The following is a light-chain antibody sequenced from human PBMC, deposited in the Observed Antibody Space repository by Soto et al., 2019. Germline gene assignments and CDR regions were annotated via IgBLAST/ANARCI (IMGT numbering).Light chain of an antibody. CDR2: GAS. CDR1: QSLSSSY. CDR3: QQYVTSLQT. V-gene: IGKV3-20*01. J-gene: IGKJ1*01. Sequence: EIVLTQSPGTLSLSPGERATLSCRASQSLSSSYLAWYQQKPGQAPRLLIYGASSRATDIPDRFSGSGSGTDFTLTISRLEPEDFAVYYCQQYVTSLQTFGQGIKVEIK.